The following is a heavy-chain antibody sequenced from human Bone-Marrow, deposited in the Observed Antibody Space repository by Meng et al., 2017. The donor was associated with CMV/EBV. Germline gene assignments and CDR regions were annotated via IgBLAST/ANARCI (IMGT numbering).Heavy chain of an antibody. D-gene: IGHD6-13*01. CDR1: GFTFSYYW. Sequence: GGSLRLSCAASGFTFSYYWMSWVRQAPGKGLEWVANIKHDGSERYYVDSVKGRFTISRDNAKNSLYLQMNSLRAEDTAAYFCARGDYWAAAGTRSDYWGQGSLVTGSS. CDR3: ARGDYWAAAGTRSDY. CDR2: IKHDGSER. V-gene: IGHV3-7*01. J-gene: IGHJ4*02.